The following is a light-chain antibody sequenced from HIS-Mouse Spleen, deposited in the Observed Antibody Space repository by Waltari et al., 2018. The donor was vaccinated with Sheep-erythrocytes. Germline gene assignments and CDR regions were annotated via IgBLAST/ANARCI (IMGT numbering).Light chain of an antibody. CDR2: EGS. Sequence: QSALTQPASVSGSPGQSITISFTGTSRDVGSYNLFSWYQQHPGKAPKLMIYEGSKRPSGVSNRFSGSKSGNTASLTISGLQAEDEADYYCCSYAGSSTPWVFGGGTKLTVL. CDR1: SRDVGSYNL. CDR3: CSYAGSSTPWV. V-gene: IGLV2-23*01. J-gene: IGLJ3*02.